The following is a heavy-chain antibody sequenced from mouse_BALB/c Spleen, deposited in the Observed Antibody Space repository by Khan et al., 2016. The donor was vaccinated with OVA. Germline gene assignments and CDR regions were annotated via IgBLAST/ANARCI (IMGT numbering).Heavy chain of an antibody. CDR2: ISTYYGDA. J-gene: IGHJ3*01. CDR1: GYTFTDFT. Sequence: QVQLQQSGAELVRPGVSVKISCKGSGYTFTDFTMHWVKQSHAKSLEWIGVISTYYGDATHNEKFKGKATLTVDKSSSTAYMELARLTSKDSAICYCARGGGGDRFAYWGQGTLVTVSA. CDR3: ARGGGGDRFAY. V-gene: IGHV1S137*01.